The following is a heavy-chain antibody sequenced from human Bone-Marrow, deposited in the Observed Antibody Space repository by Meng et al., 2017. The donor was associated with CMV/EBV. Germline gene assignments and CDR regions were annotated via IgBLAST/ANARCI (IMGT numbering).Heavy chain of an antibody. CDR2: ISSSSSYI. CDR3: ARDGTQGYCSSTSCSRGVYYYGMDV. J-gene: IGHJ6*02. Sequence: GESRKISCAASGFTFSSYSMNWVRQAPGKGLEWVSSISSSSSYIYYADSVKGRFTISRDNAKNSLYLQMNSLRAEDTAVYYCARDGTQGYCSSTSCSRGVYYYGMDVWGQGTTVTVSS. CDR1: GFTFSSYS. D-gene: IGHD2-2*01. V-gene: IGHV3-21*01.